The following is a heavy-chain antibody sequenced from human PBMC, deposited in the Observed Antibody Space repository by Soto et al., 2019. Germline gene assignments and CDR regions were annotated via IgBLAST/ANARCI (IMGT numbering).Heavy chain of an antibody. D-gene: IGHD3-3*01. CDR2: IIPIFGTA. CDR1: GGTFSSYA. Sequence: ASVKVSCKASGGTFSSYAISWVRQAPGQGLEWMGGIIPIFGTANYAQKFQGGVTITGGKSRSTAYMELSSLRSEDTAVYYCGGLRFLEWLPPPAGNYYGMDVWGQGTTATVSS. J-gene: IGHJ6*02. V-gene: IGHV1-69*06. CDR3: GGLRFLEWLPPPAGNYYGMDV.